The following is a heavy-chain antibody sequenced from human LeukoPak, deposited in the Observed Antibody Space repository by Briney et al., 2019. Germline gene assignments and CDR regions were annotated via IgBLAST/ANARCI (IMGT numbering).Heavy chain of an antibody. D-gene: IGHD5-18*01. CDR3: AARIQLWSAEYFQH. J-gene: IGHJ1*01. V-gene: IGHV4-30-2*01. Sequence: SETLSLTCAVSGGSISSGGYSWSWLRQPPGQGLEWIVYIYHSGSTYYNPSLKSRVTISVDRSKNQFSLKLSSVTAADTAVCYCAARIQLWSAEYFQHWGQGTLVTVSS. CDR1: GGSISSGGYS. CDR2: IYHSGST.